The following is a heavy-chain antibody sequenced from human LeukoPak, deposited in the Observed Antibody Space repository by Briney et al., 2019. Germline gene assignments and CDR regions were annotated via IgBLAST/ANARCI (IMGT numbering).Heavy chain of an antibody. J-gene: IGHJ4*02. D-gene: IGHD4-11*01. CDR2: IYHSGST. CDR1: GYSISSGYY. CDR3: ARRYSNYFFDY. V-gene: IGHV4-38-2*01. Sequence: SETLSLTCAVSGYSISSGYYWGWIRQPPGKGLEWIGSIYHSGSTYYNPSLKSRVTISVDTSKNQFSLKLSSVTAADTAVYYCARRYSNYFFDYWGQGTLVTVSS.